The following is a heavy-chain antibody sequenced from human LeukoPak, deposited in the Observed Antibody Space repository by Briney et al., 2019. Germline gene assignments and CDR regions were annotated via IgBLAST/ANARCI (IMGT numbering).Heavy chain of an antibody. V-gene: IGHV3-23*01. D-gene: IGHD2-21*02. Sequence: GGSLRLSCAASGFTFSNYDMSWVRQAPGKGLEWVSVISGSDYTTYYADFVKGRFTISRDNSKNTLYLQMNSLRAEDTAVYYCAKGRSAVTATRGLFDYWGQGTLVTVSS. J-gene: IGHJ4*02. CDR2: ISGSDYTT. CDR3: AKGRSAVTATRGLFDY. CDR1: GFTFSNYD.